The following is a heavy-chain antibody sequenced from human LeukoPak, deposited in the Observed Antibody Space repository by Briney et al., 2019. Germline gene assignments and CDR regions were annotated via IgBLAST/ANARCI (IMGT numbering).Heavy chain of an antibody. D-gene: IGHD3-3*01. CDR1: GFTFSDYS. J-gene: IGHJ4*02. V-gene: IGHV3-11*01. Sequence: GGSLRLSCAASGFTFSDYSMSWIRQAPGKGLEWVSYISSSGSTIYYADSVRGRFTISRDNAKNSLFLQMNSLRAEDTAVYYCARIDKLNYDFWSGYYHGLDYWGQGTLVTVSS. CDR3: ARIDKLNYDFWSGYYHGLDY. CDR2: ISSSGSTI.